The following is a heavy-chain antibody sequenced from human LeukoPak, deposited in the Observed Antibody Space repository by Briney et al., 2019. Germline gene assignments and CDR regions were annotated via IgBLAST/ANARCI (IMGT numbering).Heavy chain of an antibody. J-gene: IGHJ6*03. D-gene: IGHD2-2*01. CDR3: ARSTTPYCSSTSCSANHYYYYMDV. V-gene: IGHV4-61*01. Sequence: SETLSLTCAVSGYSISSGYYWSWIRQPPGKGLEWIGYIYYSGSTNYNPSLKSRVTISVDTSKNQFSLKLSSVTAADTAVYYCARSTTPYCSSTSCSANHYYYYMDVWGKGTTVTVSS. CDR2: IYYSGST. CDR1: GYSISSGYY.